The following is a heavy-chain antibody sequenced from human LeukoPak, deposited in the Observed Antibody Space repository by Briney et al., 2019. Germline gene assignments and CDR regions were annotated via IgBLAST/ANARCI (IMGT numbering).Heavy chain of an antibody. V-gene: IGHV3-74*01. J-gene: IGHJ5*02. Sequence: GGSLRLSCAASGFTFSAYYIHWVRQAPGKGLVWVSRVSSDGSSTNYADSVKGRFTISRDNAKNTLYLQMDSLRVEDTAVYYCTRAPMSGYTYTMGSWGQGTLVTVSS. CDR3: TRAPMSGYTYTMGS. CDR1: GFTFSAYY. CDR2: VSSDGSST. D-gene: IGHD5-12*01.